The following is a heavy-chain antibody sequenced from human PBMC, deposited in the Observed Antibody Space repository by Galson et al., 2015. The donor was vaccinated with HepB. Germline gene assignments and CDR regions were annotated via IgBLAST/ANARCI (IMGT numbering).Heavy chain of an antibody. J-gene: IGHJ2*01. CDR1: GYTFTSYD. CDR3: ARGWNWGGSSSCDL. CDR2: MNPKSGNT. Sequence: SVKVSCKASGYTFTSYDINWVRQATGQGLEWMGWMNPKSGNTGYAQKFQGRVTMTSNTSISTAYMELSSLRSEDTAVYYCARGWNWGGSSSCDLWGPGTLVTASS. D-gene: IGHD7-27*01. V-gene: IGHV1-8*01.